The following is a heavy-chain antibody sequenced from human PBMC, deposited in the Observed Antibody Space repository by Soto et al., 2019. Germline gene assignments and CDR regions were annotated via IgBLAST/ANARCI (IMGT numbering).Heavy chain of an antibody. CDR2: IYSGGST. V-gene: IGHV3-66*01. D-gene: IGHD2-15*01. CDR3: AREYCSGGSCYAEYFQH. CDR1: GFTVSSNY. J-gene: IGHJ1*01. Sequence: EVQLVESGGGLVQPGGSPRLSCAASGFTVSSNYMSWVRQAPGKGLEWVSVIYSGGSTYYADSVKGRFTISRDNSKNTLYLQMNSLRAEDTAVYYCAREYCSGGSCYAEYFQHWGQGTLVTVSS.